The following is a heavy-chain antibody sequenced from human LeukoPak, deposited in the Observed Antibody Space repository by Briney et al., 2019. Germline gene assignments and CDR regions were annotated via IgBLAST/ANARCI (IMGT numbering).Heavy chain of an antibody. D-gene: IGHD5-18*01. CDR2: IYHSGST. CDR3: ARERYSYGERLFDY. CDR1: GGSISSGGYY. V-gene: IGHV4-30-2*01. Sequence: SETLSLTCTVSGGSISSGGYYWSWIRQPPGKGLEWIGYIYHSGSTYYNPSLKSRVTISVDTSKNQFSLKLSSVTAADTAVYYCARERYSYGERLFDYWGQGTLVTVSS. J-gene: IGHJ4*02.